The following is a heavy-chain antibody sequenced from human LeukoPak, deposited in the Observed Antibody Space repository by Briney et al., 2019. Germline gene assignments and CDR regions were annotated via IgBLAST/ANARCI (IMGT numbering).Heavy chain of an antibody. CDR3: ARGRSSSWYFYFDY. V-gene: IGHV4-34*01. Sequence: SETLSLTCAVYGGSFSGYYWSWIRQPPGKGLEWIGEINHSGSTNYNPSLKSRVTISVDTSKNQFSPKLSSVTAADTAVYYCARGRSSSWYFYFDYWGQGTLVTVSS. D-gene: IGHD6-13*01. J-gene: IGHJ4*02. CDR2: INHSGST. CDR1: GGSFSGYY.